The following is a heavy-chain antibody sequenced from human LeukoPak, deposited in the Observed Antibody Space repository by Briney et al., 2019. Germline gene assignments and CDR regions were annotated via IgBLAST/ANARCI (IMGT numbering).Heavy chain of an antibody. CDR1: GFTFSCYS. Sequence: GGSLRLSCGASGFTFSCYSMNWVRQAPGKGLEWVSYICSSGNYIYYADSVEGRFIISRDNAQNSLYLQMSSLTGDATAGYFCARDLSQGATTNTNGYFDYWGQGALVTVSS. CDR3: ARDLSQGATTNTNGYFDY. J-gene: IGHJ4*02. CDR2: ICSSGNYI. D-gene: IGHD2-8*01. V-gene: IGHV3-21*04.